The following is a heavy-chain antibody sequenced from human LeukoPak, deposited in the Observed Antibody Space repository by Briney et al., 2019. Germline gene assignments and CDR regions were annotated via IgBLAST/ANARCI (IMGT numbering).Heavy chain of an antibody. Sequence: SQTLSLTCAISGDSVSSNSAAWNWIRQSPSRGLEWLGRTYYRSKWYNDYAVSVKSRITINPDTSKNQFSLQLNSVTPEDTAVYYCARAGYSSSWGTMEEEGYDYWGQGTLVTVSS. CDR3: ARAGYSSSWGTMEEEGYDY. CDR2: TYYRSKWYN. J-gene: IGHJ4*02. CDR1: GDSVSSNSAA. V-gene: IGHV6-1*01. D-gene: IGHD6-13*01.